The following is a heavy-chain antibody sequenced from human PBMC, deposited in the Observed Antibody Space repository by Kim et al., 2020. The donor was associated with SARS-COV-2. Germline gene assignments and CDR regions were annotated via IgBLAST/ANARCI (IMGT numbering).Heavy chain of an antibody. CDR3: ARGMLSSGFDV. CDR2: ISSDGRYT. Sequence: GGSLRLSCAASGFSVSNYWINWVRHAPGKGLVWVSRISSDGRYTHYADSVKGRFTLSRDNAENTLFLQMNSLRAEDTAVYYCARGMLSSGFDVWGQGTTVTVSS. V-gene: IGHV3-74*01. J-gene: IGHJ6*02. CDR1: GFSVSNYW. D-gene: IGHD2-2*01.